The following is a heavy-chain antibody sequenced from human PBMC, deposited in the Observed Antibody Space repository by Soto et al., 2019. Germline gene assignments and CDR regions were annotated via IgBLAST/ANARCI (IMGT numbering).Heavy chain of an antibody. V-gene: IGHV3-74*01. Sequence: GGSLRLSCAASGFTFSSYWMHWVRQAPGKGLVWVSRINSDGSSTSYADSVKGRFTISRDNSKNTLYLQMNSLRAEDTAVYYCAKDQGRVTIDHGFDLWGRGTLVTVSS. CDR2: INSDGSST. D-gene: IGHD3-10*01. J-gene: IGHJ2*01. CDR1: GFTFSSYW. CDR3: AKDQGRVTIDHGFDL.